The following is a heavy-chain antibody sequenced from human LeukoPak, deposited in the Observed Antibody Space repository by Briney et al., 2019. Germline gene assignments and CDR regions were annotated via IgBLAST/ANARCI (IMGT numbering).Heavy chain of an antibody. J-gene: IGHJ6*03. V-gene: IGHV4-34*01. CDR1: GGSFSGYY. Sequence: SETLSLTCGVYGGSFSGYYWTWIRQPPGKGLEWIGEINHSGSTNYNPSLKSRVTISVDTSKNQFSLKLRSVTAADTAVYYCARSSEGRYYYDSSGNSYFYYYMDVWGKGTTVTISS. D-gene: IGHD3-22*01. CDR3: ARSSEGRYYYDSSGNSYFYYYMDV. CDR2: INHSGST.